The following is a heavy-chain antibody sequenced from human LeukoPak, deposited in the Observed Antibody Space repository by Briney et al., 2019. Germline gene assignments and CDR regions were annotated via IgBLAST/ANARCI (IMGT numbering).Heavy chain of an antibody. V-gene: IGHV1-2*02. CDR1: GYTFTGYY. CDR3: AREGGGYCSSTSCEFDP. D-gene: IGHD2-2*01. Sequence: ASVKVSCKASGYTFTGYYMHWVRQAPGQGLEWMGWINPNSGGTNYAQKFQGRVTMTRDTSISTAYMELSRLRSDDTAVYYCAREGGGYCSSTSCEFDPWGQGTXXTVSS. J-gene: IGHJ5*02. CDR2: INPNSGGT.